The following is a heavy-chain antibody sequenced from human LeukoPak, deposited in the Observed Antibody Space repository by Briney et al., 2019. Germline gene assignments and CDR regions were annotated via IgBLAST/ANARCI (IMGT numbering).Heavy chain of an antibody. CDR3: ARALTRDTLDL. Sequence: PGGSLRLSCAASGFAFSNYNMNWVRQAPGKGLEWVSYISGSSHSIYYADSVKGRFTVSRYNAQDSLYLQLNNLKAGDTAVYYCARALTRDTLDLWGQGTMVTVSS. CDR1: GFAFSNYN. V-gene: IGHV3-48*01. J-gene: IGHJ3*01. CDR2: ISGSSHSI.